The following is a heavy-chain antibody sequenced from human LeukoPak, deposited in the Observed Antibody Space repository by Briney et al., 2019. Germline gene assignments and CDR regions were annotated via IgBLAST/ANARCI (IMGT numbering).Heavy chain of an antibody. CDR1: GFTFSSYA. CDR2: ISGSGGST. J-gene: IGHJ4*02. CDR3: ARPSFTDYDFWSGAFDH. Sequence: GGSLRLSCTASGFTFSSYAMSWVRQAPGKGLEWVSAISGSGGSTYYADSVKGRFTISRDNSKNTLYLQMNSLRAEDTAVYYCARPSFTDYDFWSGAFDHWGQGTLVTVSS. V-gene: IGHV3-23*01. D-gene: IGHD3-3*01.